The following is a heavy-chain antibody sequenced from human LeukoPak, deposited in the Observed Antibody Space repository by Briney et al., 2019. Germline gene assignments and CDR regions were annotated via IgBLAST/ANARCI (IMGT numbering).Heavy chain of an antibody. CDR1: GGSFTDYF. D-gene: IGHD3-22*01. V-gene: IGHV4-34*01. CDR3: ARGRIAKIVVVHSFHYGMDV. J-gene: IGHJ6*02. Sequence: SETLSLTCDVFGGSFTDYFWTWIRQSPGKGLEWIGEINDYTGNTNYNPSLNSRVSISLGKSKNQFSLELRSVTAADTAVYYCARGRIAKIVVVHSFHYGMDVWGQGTTVTVSS. CDR2: INDYTGNT.